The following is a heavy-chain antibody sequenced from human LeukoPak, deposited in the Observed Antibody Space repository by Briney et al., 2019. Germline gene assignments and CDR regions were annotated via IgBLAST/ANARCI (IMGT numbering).Heavy chain of an antibody. CDR1: GGSISNYY. J-gene: IGHJ4*02. V-gene: IGHV4-4*07. CDR3: RGVRFGELFDY. Sequence: PSETLSLTCTVSGGSISNYYWSWIRQPAGQGLEWIGRISTSGNTNYNPSLKSRVTMSVDTSKNQFSLQLSSVTAADTAVYYCRGVRFGELFDYWGQGTLVTVSS. D-gene: IGHD3-10*01. CDR2: ISTSGNT.